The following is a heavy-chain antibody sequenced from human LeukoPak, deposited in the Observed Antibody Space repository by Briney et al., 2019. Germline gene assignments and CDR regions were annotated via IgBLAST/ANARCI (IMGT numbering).Heavy chain of an antibody. J-gene: IGHJ4*02. CDR3: ARDWKTNSFDY. CDR2: IYYDGSNI. Sequence: GGSLRLSCAASEFTFTTYGMHWVRQAPGKGLEWVAFIYYDGSNIYYADYVKGRFTISRDISKNTLYLQIDSLRAEDTAIYYCARDWKTNSFDYWGQGTLVTVSS. V-gene: IGHV3-33*01. CDR1: EFTFTTYG. D-gene: IGHD1-1*01.